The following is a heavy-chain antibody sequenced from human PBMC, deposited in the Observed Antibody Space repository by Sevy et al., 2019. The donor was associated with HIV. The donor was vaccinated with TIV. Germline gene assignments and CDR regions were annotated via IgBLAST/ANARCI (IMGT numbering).Heavy chain of an antibody. D-gene: IGHD3-3*01. CDR2: IYPADSYT. V-gene: IGHV5-51*01. J-gene: IGHJ6*02. CDR1: GYSFSSCW. Sequence: GESLKISCKGSGYSFSSCWIAWVRQMPRKGLEWMWSIYPADSYTTYSPSFQGQITISADKSTSTAYLQWSSLKASDTGIYYCARPHSSGSFPTYYNGVDLWGQGTTVTVSS. CDR3: ARPHSSGSFPTYYNGVDL.